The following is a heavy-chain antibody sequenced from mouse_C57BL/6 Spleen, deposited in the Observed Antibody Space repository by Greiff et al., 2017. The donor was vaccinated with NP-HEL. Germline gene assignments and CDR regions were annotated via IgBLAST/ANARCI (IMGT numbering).Heavy chain of an antibody. CDR1: GYSITSGYY. Sequence: ESGPGLVKPSQSLSLTCSVTGYSITSGYYWNWIRQFPGNKLEWMGYISYDGSNNYNPSLKNRISITRDTSKNQFFLKLNSVTTEDTATYYCAREGGYYNFYFDYWGQGTTLTVSS. CDR3: AREGGYYNFYFDY. D-gene: IGHD2-3*01. V-gene: IGHV3-6*01. J-gene: IGHJ2*01. CDR2: ISYDGSN.